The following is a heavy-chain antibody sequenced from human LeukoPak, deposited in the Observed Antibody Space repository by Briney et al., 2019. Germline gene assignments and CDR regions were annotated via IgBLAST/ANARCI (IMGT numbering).Heavy chain of an antibody. CDR2: VSGSGGRT. D-gene: IGHD1-26*01. Sequence: GGSLSLTCAASGCTFSSYDMNWVRQPPGPGLEWDSVVSGSGGRTHYADSVKGRFTISGDNSKNTLYLQMHRLRGDDTAVYYCARGVSGSYYLQTFDYWGQGTLVTVSS. V-gene: IGHV3-23*01. J-gene: IGHJ4*02. CDR1: GCTFSSYD. CDR3: ARGVSGSYYLQTFDY.